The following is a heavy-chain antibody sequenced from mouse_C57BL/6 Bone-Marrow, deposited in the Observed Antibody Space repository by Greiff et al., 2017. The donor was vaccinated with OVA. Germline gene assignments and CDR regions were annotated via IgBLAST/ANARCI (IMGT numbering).Heavy chain of an antibody. CDR2: IYPRSGNT. V-gene: IGHV1-81*01. J-gene: IGHJ4*01. CDR1: GYTFTSYG. Sequence: QVQLQQSGAELARPGASVKLSCKASGYTFTSYGISWVKQRTGQGLEWIGEIYPRSGNTYYNETFKGKATMTADKSSSTAYMELRSLTSEDSAVYFCAREPHCEYYYAMDYWGQGTSVTVSS. CDR3: AREPHCEYYYAMDY.